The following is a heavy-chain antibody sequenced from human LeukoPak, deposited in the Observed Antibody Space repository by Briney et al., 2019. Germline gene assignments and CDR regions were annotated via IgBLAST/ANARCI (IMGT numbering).Heavy chain of an antibody. V-gene: IGHV3-30*02. CDR3: AKDLGYNDDY. J-gene: IGHJ4*02. Sequence: GGSLRLSCAASGFTFSDYAMHWVRQAPGKGLEWVTFIRSDGSNKYYSDSVKGRFTISRDNSRNTLSLQMSSLRAEDTAVYYCAKDLGYNDDYWGQGTLVTVSS. CDR1: GFTFSDYA. CDR2: IRSDGSNK. D-gene: IGHD5-24*01.